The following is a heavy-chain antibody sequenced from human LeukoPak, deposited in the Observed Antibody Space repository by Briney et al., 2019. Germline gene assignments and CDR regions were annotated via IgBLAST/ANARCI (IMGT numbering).Heavy chain of an antibody. J-gene: IGHJ3*02. CDR1: GGTFSSYA. Sequence: SVKVSCKAFGGTFSSYAISWVRQAPGQGLEWMGWIIPIFGTANYAQKFQGRVTITADGSTSTAYMELSSLRSEDTAVYYCARERKVGAGYDQFDIWGQGTMVTVSS. CDR2: IIPIFGTA. CDR3: ARERKVGAGYDQFDI. D-gene: IGHD1-26*01. V-gene: IGHV1-69*13.